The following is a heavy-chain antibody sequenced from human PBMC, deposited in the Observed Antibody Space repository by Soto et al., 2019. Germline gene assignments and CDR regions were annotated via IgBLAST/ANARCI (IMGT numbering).Heavy chain of an antibody. CDR2: INWNGGST. Sequence: AGGSLRLSCAASGFTFDDYGMSWVRQAPGKGLEWVSAINWNGGSTGYADSVKGRFTISRDNAKNSLYLQMNSLRAGDTALYYCARLRGSSWATYFDYWGQGTLVTVSS. J-gene: IGHJ4*02. CDR1: GFTFDDYG. V-gene: IGHV3-20*04. CDR3: ARLRGSSWATYFDY. D-gene: IGHD6-13*01.